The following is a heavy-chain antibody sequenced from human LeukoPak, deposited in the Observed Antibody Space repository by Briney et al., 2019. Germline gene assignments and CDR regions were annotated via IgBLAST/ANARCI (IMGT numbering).Heavy chain of an antibody. CDR3: ARDRGYYDSSGYEWGA. CDR2: INPNSGGT. V-gene: IGHV1-2*02. J-gene: IGHJ4*02. Sequence: ASVKVSCKASGYIFTGYYMHWVRQAPGQGLEWMGWINPNSGGTNYAQKFQGRVTMTRDTSISTAYMELSRLRSDDTAVYYCARDRGYYDSSGYEWGAWGQGTLVTVSS. D-gene: IGHD3-22*01. CDR1: GYIFTGYY.